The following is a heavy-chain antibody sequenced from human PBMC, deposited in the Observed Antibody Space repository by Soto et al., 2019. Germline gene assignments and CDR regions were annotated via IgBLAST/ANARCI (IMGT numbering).Heavy chain of an antibody. D-gene: IGHD3-10*01. CDR1: GYTFTSYY. V-gene: IGHV1-46*01. CDR3: ARAGSMVRGYYYYGMDV. Sequence: ASVKVSCKASGYTFTSYYMHWVRQAPGQGLEWMGIINPSGGSTSYAQKFQGRVTMTRDTSTSTVYMELSSPRSEDTAVYYCARAGSMVRGYYYYGMDVWGQGTTVTVSS. J-gene: IGHJ6*02. CDR2: INPSGGST.